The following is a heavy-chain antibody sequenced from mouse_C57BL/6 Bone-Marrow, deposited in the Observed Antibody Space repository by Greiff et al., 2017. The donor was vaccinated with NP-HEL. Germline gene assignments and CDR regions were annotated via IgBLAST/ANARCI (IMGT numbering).Heavy chain of an antibody. Sequence: QVQLQQSGAELVRPGTSVKMSCKASGYTFTNYWIGWAKQRPGHGLEWIGDIYPGGGYTNYNEKFKGKATLTADKSSSTAYMQFSSLTSEDSAIYYCARCGPDAMDYWGQGTSVTVSS. CDR2: IYPGGGYT. V-gene: IGHV1-63*01. CDR3: ARCGPDAMDY. J-gene: IGHJ4*01. CDR1: GYTFTNYW.